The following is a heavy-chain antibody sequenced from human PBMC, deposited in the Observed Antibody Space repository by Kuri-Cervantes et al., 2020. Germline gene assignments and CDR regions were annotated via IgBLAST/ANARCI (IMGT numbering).Heavy chain of an antibody. D-gene: IGHD4-17*01. J-gene: IGHJ3*02. CDR3: ARALDYGDYSTENDAFDI. Sequence: GESLKISCAASGFTLSSYAMSWVRQAPGKGLEWVSAISGSGGSTYYADSVKGRFTISRDNSKNTLYLQMNSLRAEDTAVYYCARALDYGDYSTENDAFDIWGQGTMVTVSS. CDR1: GFTLSSYA. V-gene: IGHV3-23*01. CDR2: ISGSGGST.